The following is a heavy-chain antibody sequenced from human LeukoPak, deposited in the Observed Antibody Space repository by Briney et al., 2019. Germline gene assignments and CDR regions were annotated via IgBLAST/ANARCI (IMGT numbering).Heavy chain of an antibody. CDR2: INPSGGST. V-gene: IGHV1-46*01. CDR1: GYTFTSYY. CDR3: ASVQRSDGIAAAGTGAFDI. J-gene: IGHJ3*02. D-gene: IGHD6-13*01. Sequence: ASVTVSCKASGYTFTSYYMHWVREAPGQGREWMGVINPSGGSTSYAQKFQARVTMTRDTSTSTLYMEMSSLRSEDTAVDYCASVQRSDGIAAAGTGAFDIWGQGTMVTVSS.